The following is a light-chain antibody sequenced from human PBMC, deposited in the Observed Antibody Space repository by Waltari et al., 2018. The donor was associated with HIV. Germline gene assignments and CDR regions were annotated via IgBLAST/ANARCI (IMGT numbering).Light chain of an antibody. V-gene: IGLV2-11*01. CDR2: DVS. CDR3: CSYAGTYTYV. Sequence: QSALTQPRSVSWSPAQSVPISPTGISSGAGDYNSVPWYQQHPGKAPKLMIYDVSKWPSGVPDRFSGSKSGNTASLTISGLQAEDEADYYCCSYAGTYTYVFGTGTKVTVL. CDR1: SSGAGDYNS. J-gene: IGLJ1*01.